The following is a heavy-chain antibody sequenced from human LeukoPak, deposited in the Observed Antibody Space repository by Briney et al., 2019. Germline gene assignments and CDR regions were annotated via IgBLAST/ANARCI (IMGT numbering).Heavy chain of an antibody. CDR1: GFTFSSYA. V-gene: IGHV3-30-3*01. Sequence: GGSLRLSCAASGFTFSSYAMHWVRQAPGKGLEWVAVISYDGSNKYYADSVKGRFTISRDNSKNTLYLQMNSLRAEDTAVYYCARDLVGVTTVFDYWGQGTLVTVSS. CDR3: ARDLVGVTTVFDY. D-gene: IGHD1-26*01. J-gene: IGHJ4*02. CDR2: ISYDGSNK.